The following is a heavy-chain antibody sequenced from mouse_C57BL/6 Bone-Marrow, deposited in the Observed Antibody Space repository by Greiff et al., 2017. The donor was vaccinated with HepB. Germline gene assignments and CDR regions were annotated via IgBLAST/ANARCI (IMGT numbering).Heavy chain of an antibody. Sequence: VQLQQSGAELVRPGTSVKVSCKASGYAFTNYLIEWVKQRPGQGLEWIGVINPGSGGTNYNEKFKGKATLTADKSSSTAYLQLSSLTSGDSAVYFFSRCLCGLYFRGQGTTPTVSA. V-gene: IGHV1-54*01. CDR1: GYAFTNYL. D-gene: IGHD6-1*01. CDR3: SRCLCGLYF. CDR2: INPGSGGT. J-gene: IGHJ2*01.